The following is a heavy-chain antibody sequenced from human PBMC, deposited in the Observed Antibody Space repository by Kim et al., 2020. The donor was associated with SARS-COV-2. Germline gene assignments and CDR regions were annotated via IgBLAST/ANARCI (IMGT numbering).Heavy chain of an antibody. CDR2: INAGNGNT. CDR3: ARDHQGHYYGSGSYYNVGDY. V-gene: IGHV1-3*01. Sequence: ASVKVSCQASGYTFTSYAMHWVRQAPGQRLEWMGWINAGNGNTKYSQKFQGRVTITRDTSASTAYMELSSLRSEDTAVYYCARDHQGHYYGSGSYYNVGDYWGQGTLVTVSS. D-gene: IGHD3-10*01. CDR1: GYTFTSYA. J-gene: IGHJ4*02.